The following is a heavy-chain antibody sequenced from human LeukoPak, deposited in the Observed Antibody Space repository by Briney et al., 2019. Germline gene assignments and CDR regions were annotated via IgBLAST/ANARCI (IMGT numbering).Heavy chain of an antibody. D-gene: IGHD3-10*01. V-gene: IGHV4-4*07. J-gene: IGHJ5*02. CDR1: GDSISRFY. CDR3: ARNRYYYGSGRDGVQNWFDP. CDR2: IYTRGSP. Sequence: SETLSLTCTLSGDSISRFYWSWIRRPAGKGREWIGHIYTRGSPNYNPPLKSRVTMSVDTYKHQFSLNQSSVTVAETAVYYCARNRYYYGSGRDGVQNWFDPWGQGTLVTVSS.